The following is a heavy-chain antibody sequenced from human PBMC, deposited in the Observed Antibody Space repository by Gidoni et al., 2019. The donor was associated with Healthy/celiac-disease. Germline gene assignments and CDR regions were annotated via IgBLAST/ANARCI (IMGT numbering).Heavy chain of an antibody. CDR2: ISAYNGNT. D-gene: IGHD6-19*01. V-gene: IGHV1-18*01. CDR3: ARDWDAVAGTGNWFDP. J-gene: IGHJ5*02. Sequence: QVQLVQSGAEVKKPGASVKVSCKASGYTFTSSGISWERQAPGQGLEWMGWISAYNGNTNYAQKLQGRVNMTTDTSTSTAYMELRSLRSDDTAVYYWARDWDAVAGTGNWFDPWGQGTLVTVSS. CDR1: GYTFTSSG.